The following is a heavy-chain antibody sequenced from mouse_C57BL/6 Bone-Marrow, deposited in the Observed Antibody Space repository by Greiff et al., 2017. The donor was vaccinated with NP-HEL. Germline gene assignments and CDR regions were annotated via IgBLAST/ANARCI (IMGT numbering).Heavy chain of an antibody. J-gene: IGHJ1*03. Sequence: QVQLQQPGAELVKPGASVKMSCKASGYTFTSYWITWVKQRPGQGLEWIGDIYPGSGSTNYNEKFKSKATLTVDTSSSTAYMQLSSLTSEDSAVYDCASRALITTADWEFDVGGTGTTVTVTA. D-gene: IGHD1-1*01. CDR1: GYTFTSYW. CDR3: ASRALITTADWEFDV. CDR2: IYPGSGST. V-gene: IGHV1-55*01.